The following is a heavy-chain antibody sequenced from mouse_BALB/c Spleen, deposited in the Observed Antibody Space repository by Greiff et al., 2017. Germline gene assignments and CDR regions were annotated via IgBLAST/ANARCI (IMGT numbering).Heavy chain of an antibody. CDR2: ISDSGST. V-gene: IGHV3-8*02. CDR3: ARNYGSREGYFDV. CDR1: SDSFTSGY. J-gene: IGHJ1*01. D-gene: IGHD1-1*01. Sequence: VQLQQSGPSLVKPSQSLSLSCSASSDSFTSGYLNWVRKFPGNKLEYMGYISDSGSTYYNPSLKSRISITRDTSKNQYYLQLISVTTEDTATYYCARNYGSREGYFDVWGAGTTVTVSS.